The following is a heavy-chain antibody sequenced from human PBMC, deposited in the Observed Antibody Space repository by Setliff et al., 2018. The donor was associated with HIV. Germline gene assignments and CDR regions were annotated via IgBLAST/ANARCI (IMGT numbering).Heavy chain of an antibody. CDR3: ASIELAAMVPVDY. CDR2: ISSSSYYI. CDR1: GFTFSSYA. J-gene: IGHJ4*02. D-gene: IGHD5-18*01. V-gene: IGHV3-21*01. Sequence: GGSLRLSCAASGFTFSSYAMNWVRQAPGKGLEWVSSISSSSYYIYYADSVKGRFTISRDNAKNSLFLQMNSLRAEDTAVYYCASIELAAMVPVDYWGQGTLVTVSS.